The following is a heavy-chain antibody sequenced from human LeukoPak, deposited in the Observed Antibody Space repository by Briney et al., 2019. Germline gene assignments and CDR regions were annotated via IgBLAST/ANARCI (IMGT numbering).Heavy chain of an antibody. CDR2: INSDGSST. J-gene: IGHJ4*02. V-gene: IGHV3-74*01. CDR3: ARDSFGDILTGYFDC. CDR1: GFTFSSYW. D-gene: IGHD3-9*01. Sequence: GGSLRLSCAASGFTFSSYWMHWVRQAPGKGLVWVSRINSDGSSTSYADSVKGRFTISRDNAKNTLYLQMNSLRAEDTAVYYCARDSFGDILTGYFDCWGQGTLVTVSS.